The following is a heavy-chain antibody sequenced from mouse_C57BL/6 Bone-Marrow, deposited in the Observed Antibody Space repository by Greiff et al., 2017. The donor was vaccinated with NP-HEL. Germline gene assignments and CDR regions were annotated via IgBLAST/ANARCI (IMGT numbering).Heavy chain of an antibody. CDR3: ARKNSLLRSYYAMDY. J-gene: IGHJ4*01. CDR2: ILPGSGST. V-gene: IGHV1-9*01. D-gene: IGHD1-2*01. Sequence: QVQLQQSGAELMKPGASVKLSCKATGYTFTGYWIEWVKQRPGHGLEWIGEILPGSGSTNSNEGFKGKATFTADTSSNTAYMQLSSLTTEDSAIYYCARKNSLLRSYYAMDYWGQGTSVTVSS. CDR1: GYTFTGYW.